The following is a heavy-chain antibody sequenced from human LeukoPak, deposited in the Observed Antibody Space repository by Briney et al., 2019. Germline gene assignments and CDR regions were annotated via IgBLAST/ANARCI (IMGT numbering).Heavy chain of an antibody. CDR3: ARELGEHAFGY. CDR2: ISAYNGKT. V-gene: IGHV1-18*01. D-gene: IGHD3-16*01. CDR1: DYTFTNYG. Sequence: ASVKVSCKASDYTFTNYGVSWVRQAPGQGLEWMGWISAYNGKTYYAQKFQGRVTVTTDTSTSTAYMELGSLRSDDTAVYYCARELGEHAFGYWGQGTLVTVSS. J-gene: IGHJ4*02.